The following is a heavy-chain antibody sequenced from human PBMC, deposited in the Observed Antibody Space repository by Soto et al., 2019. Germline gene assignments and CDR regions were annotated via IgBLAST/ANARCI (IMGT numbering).Heavy chain of an antibody. V-gene: IGHV6-1*01. Sequence: PSQTLSLTCAISVERVSSNSSAWNWFWQSPSRGLEWLASTYYRSKWHNDDAVSVKSRITINPDTSKNQFSLQLKSVTPEDTAVYYCARDFSGDDAFDIWGQGTMV. CDR2: TYYRSKWHN. CDR3: ARDFSGDDAFDI. CDR1: VERVSSNSSA. D-gene: IGHD3-10*01. J-gene: IGHJ3*02.